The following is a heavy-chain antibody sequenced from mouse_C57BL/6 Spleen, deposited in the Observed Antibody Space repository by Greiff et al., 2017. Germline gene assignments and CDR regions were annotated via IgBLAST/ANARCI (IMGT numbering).Heavy chain of an antibody. J-gene: IGHJ1*03. Sequence: QVQLQQPGAELVKPGASVKLSCKASGYTFTSYWMHWVKQRPGRGLEWIGRIDPNSGGTKYNAKFKSKATLTVDKPSSTADMQLSSLTSEDSAVYYFAGPDYGSRGYWYFDVWGTGTTVTVSS. D-gene: IGHD1-1*01. CDR2: IDPNSGGT. CDR1: GYTFTSYW. V-gene: IGHV1-72*01. CDR3: AGPDYGSRGYWYFDV.